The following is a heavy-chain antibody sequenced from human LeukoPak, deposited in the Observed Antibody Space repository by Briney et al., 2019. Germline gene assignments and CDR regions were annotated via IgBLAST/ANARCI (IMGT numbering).Heavy chain of an antibody. Sequence: ASVKVSCRASGYTFTIYGISWVRQAPGQGLEGMGWISAYNGNTNYAQKLRGRVTMTTDTSTSTAYMELRSLRSDDTAVYYCARQGLVVSAYYFDYWGQGTLVTVSS. D-gene: IGHD6-19*01. CDR3: ARQGLVVSAYYFDY. CDR1: GYTFTIYG. J-gene: IGHJ4*02. CDR2: ISAYNGNT. V-gene: IGHV1-18*01.